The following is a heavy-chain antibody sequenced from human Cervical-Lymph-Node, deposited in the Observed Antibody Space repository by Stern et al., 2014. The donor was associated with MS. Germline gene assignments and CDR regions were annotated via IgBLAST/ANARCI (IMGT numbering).Heavy chain of an antibody. CDR1: RFTFSSQT. CDR3: ASGVPAAIH. CDR2: ISSSSSYI. J-gene: IGHJ4*02. V-gene: IGHV3-21*01. D-gene: IGHD2-2*02. Sequence: EVQLVESGGGLVKPGGSLRLSCAASRFTFSSQTINWVRQAPGMGLEWVSSISSSSSYIYYADSVKGRFTISRDNSKNSLYLQMNSLRAEDTAVYYCASGVPAAIHWGQGTLVTVSS.